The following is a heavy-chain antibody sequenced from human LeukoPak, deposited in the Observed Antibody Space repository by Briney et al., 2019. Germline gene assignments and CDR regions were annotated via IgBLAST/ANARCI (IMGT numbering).Heavy chain of an antibody. CDR3: ARWFCSGGSCYSGFDY. CDR1: GYTFTSYY. D-gene: IGHD2-15*01. V-gene: IGHV1-46*01. Sequence: ASVKVSCKASGYTFTSYYMHWVRQAAGRGLEWVGISNSRGGSTSYAQKFQGSVTMTRDTSTSTVYMELSSLRSEDTAVYYCARWFCSGGSCYSGFDYWGQGTLVTVSS. CDR2: SNSRGGST. J-gene: IGHJ4*02.